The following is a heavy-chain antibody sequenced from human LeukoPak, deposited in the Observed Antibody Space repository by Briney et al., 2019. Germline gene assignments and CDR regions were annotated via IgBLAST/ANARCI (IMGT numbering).Heavy chain of an antibody. CDR1: GYRLARYY. D-gene: IGHD4-17*01. Sequence: GASVKVSCKASGYRLARYYMHWVRQAPGQGLEWMGIINPGDGGTTYAQKFEGRLTLTRDTSTSTVYMELSSLRSEDTAMYYCASFTTVSTGDYWGQGSLVAVSS. J-gene: IGHJ4*02. V-gene: IGHV1-46*01. CDR3: ASFTTVSTGDY. CDR2: INPGDGGT.